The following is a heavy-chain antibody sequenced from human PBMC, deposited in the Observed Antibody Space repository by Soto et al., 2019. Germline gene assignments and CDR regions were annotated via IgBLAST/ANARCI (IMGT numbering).Heavy chain of an antibody. D-gene: IGHD2-2*01. J-gene: IGHJ4*02. CDR3: ARQAWTRLDC. V-gene: IGHV4-4*02. CDR1: GDSISSSVW. Sequence: QVQLQGSGPGLLKPSETLSLTCAVSGDSISSSVWWVWVRQPPGKVLEWIGEIFHSGSTNYNPSLKRRATMSGDTSKNQFSLNLTSGTAADTALYYCARQAWTRLDCWGQGPLVAVSS. CDR2: IFHSGST.